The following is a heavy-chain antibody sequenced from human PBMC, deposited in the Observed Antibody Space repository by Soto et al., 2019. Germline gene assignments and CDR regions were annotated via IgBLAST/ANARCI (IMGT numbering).Heavy chain of an antibody. D-gene: IGHD3-10*01. V-gene: IGHV3-74*01. CDR3: TRGPRSTSTGTGAF. Sequence: GGSLRLSCAASGFTFSMYWMHWVRQVPGKGPEWVSRINDDGSSTNYADSVKGRFTISRDNAENTLYLQMNDLRAEDTAVYYCTRGPRSTSTGTGAFWGQGTLVTVS. J-gene: IGHJ4*02. CDR1: GFTFSMYW. CDR2: INDDGSST.